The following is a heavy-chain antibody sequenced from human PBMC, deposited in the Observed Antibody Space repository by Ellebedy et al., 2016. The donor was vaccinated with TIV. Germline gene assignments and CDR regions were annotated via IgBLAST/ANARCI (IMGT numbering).Heavy chain of an antibody. CDR3: GREGMLPGYYGMDV. V-gene: IGHV6-1*01. CDR2: TYYKSKWFH. Sequence: SETLSLTCGISGDSVSSDSAAWNWIRQSPSRGLEWLGRTYYKSKWFHDYALSMTGRITINPDTSKNQFSLHLNSATPEDTATYYCGREGMLPGYYGMDVWGQGTTVTVSS. CDR1: GDSVSSDSAA. J-gene: IGHJ6*02. D-gene: IGHD2-15*01.